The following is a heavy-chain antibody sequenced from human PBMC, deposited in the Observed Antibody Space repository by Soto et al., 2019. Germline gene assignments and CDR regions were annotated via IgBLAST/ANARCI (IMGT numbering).Heavy chain of an antibody. CDR3: ASHTNHDFWSGARAFDI. CDR2: IYSGGST. CDR1: GFTVSSNY. V-gene: IGHV3-66*04. D-gene: IGHD3-3*01. J-gene: IGHJ3*02. Sequence: EVQLVESGGGLVQPGGSLRLSCAASGFTVSSNYMSWVRQAPGKGLEWVSVIYSGGSTYYADSVKGRFTISRDNSKNTLYLQMNSLRAEDTAVYYCASHTNHDFWSGARAFDIWGQGTMVTVSS.